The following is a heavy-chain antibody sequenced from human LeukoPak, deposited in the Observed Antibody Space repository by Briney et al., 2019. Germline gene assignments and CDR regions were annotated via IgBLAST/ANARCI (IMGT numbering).Heavy chain of an antibody. CDR1: GFTFSSNG. J-gene: IGHJ2*01. D-gene: IGHD2-2*01. V-gene: IGHV3-30*02. CDR3: AKDAPCTSTSCYYFDL. Sequence: GGSLRLSCAASGFTFSSNGMHWVRQAPGKGLEWVTFIRYDGNNRYSADSVKGRFTISRDNSKNTVYLQMNSLRAEDTAVYYCAKDAPCTSTSCYYFDLWGRGTLVTVSS. CDR2: IRYDGNNR.